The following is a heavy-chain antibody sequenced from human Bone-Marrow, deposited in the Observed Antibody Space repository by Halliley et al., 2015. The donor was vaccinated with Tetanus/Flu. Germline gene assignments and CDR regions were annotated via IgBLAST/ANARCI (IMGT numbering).Heavy chain of an antibody. J-gene: IGHJ3*02. CDR2: INAGNYNT. V-gene: IGHV1-3*01. CDR1: GYTFTGYG. CDR3: ARLYLNAFFI. Sequence: QVQLVQSGAEVKKPGASVKVSCKASGYTFTGYGMHWVRQAPGQRLEWMGWINAGNYNTKYSEKFQGRVTITRDTSATTDYMELSSLRSEDTAVYYCARLYLNAFFIWGQGTMVTVSS.